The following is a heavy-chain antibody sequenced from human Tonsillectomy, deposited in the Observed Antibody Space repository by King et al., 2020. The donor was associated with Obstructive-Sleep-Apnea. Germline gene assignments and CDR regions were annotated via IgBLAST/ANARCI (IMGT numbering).Heavy chain of an antibody. CDR1: GYKFTNYW. Sequence: QLVQSGAEVKKPGESLKISCKASGYKFTNYWIGWVRQMPGKGLEWMGIAFPGDSDSMYSPSFQDQVTVSADKSIHTAYLRWSSLKASDTAMYYCARRLRHIDWPQSLEFDHWGQGTPVTVSS. D-gene: IGHD3-9*01. CDR2: AFPGDSDS. J-gene: IGHJ4*02. V-gene: IGHV5-51*01. CDR3: ARRLRHIDWPQSLEFDH.